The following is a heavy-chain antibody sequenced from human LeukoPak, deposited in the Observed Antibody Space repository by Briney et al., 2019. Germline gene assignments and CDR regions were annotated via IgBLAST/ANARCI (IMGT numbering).Heavy chain of an antibody. CDR1: GYTFTGYY. CDR3: ARFSGSSNFDY. CDR2: INPNSGGT. V-gene: IGHV1-2*02. Sequence: ASVKVSCKASGYTFTGYYMHWVRQAPGQGLEWMGWINPNSGGTNYAQKFQGRATMTRDTSMSTAYMELSSLRSDDTAVYYCARFSGSSNFDYWGQGTLVTVSS. D-gene: IGHD1-26*01. J-gene: IGHJ4*02.